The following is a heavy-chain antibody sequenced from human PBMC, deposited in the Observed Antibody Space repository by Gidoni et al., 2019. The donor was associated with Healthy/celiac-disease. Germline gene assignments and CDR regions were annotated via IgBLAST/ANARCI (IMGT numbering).Heavy chain of an antibody. D-gene: IGHD4-17*01. J-gene: IGHJ4*02. CDR1: GGSISSYY. CDR2: IYYSWST. V-gene: IGHV4-59*01. CDR3: ASWVYDYGDPLFDY. Sequence: QVQLQESGPGLVKTSETLSLTCTVSGGSISSYYWSWNRQPPGKGLEWIGYIYYSWSTNYNPSLKSRVTLSVDTSKNQFSLKLSSVTAADTAVYYCASWVYDYGDPLFDYWGQGTLVTVSS.